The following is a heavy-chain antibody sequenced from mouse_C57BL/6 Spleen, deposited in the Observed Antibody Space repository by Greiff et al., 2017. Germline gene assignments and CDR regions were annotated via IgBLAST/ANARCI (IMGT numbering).Heavy chain of an antibody. D-gene: IGHD1-1*01. J-gene: IGHJ1*03. CDR1: GYAFSSSW. CDR2: IYPGDGDT. CDR3: ARDYYGSSYWYFDV. V-gene: IGHV1-82*01. Sequence: QVQLKESGPELVKPGASVKISCKASGYAFSSSWMNWVKQRPGKGLEWIGRIYPGDGDTNYNGKFKGKATLTADKSSSTAYRQLSSLTSEDSAVYFCARDYYGSSYWYFDVWGTGTTVTVSS.